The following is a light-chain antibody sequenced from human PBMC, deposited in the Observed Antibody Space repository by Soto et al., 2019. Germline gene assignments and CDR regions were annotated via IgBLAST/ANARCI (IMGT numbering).Light chain of an antibody. CDR2: AAS. V-gene: IGKV1-27*01. CDR1: QDISYY. Sequence: DFQVTQYQSTLSASVGDRVTITCRANQDISYYLAWYQQKQGKVPKLLIYAASTLQSGVPSRFSGSGSGTDFTLTISSLQPEDIATYYCQKYHSAPRTFGQGTKVDI. J-gene: IGKJ1*01. CDR3: QKYHSAPRT.